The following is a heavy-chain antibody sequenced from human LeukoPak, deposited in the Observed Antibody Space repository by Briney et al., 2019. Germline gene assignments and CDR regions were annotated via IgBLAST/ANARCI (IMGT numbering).Heavy chain of an antibody. V-gene: IGHV3-11*04. CDR1: GFTFSDYY. CDR2: ISSRGTTI. Sequence: GGSLRLSCAASGFTFSDYYMSWIRQAPGKGLEWISYISSRGTTIYYADSVKGRFTISRDNAKNSLYLQMNSLRAEDTAVYYCAREGSSGWYAKYWGQGTLVTVSS. CDR3: AREGSSGWYAKY. D-gene: IGHD6-19*01. J-gene: IGHJ4*02.